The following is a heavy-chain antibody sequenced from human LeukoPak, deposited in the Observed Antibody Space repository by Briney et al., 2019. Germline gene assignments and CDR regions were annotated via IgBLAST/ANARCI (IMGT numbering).Heavy chain of an antibody. CDR2: IYSGGTT. J-gene: IGHJ4*02. Sequence: GGSLRLSCAASGFTVSSDYMNWVREAPGKGLEWVSVIYSGGTTFYADSVKGRFTISRDTSKNTLYLQMNSLRAEDTAIYYCARASHIGAAGLFDYWGQGTLVTVSS. CDR3: ARASHIGAAGLFDY. V-gene: IGHV3-53*01. D-gene: IGHD6-13*01. CDR1: GFTVSSDY.